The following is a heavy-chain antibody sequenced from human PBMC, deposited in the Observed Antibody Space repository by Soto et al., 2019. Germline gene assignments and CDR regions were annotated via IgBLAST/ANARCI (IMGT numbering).Heavy chain of an antibody. V-gene: IGHV3-23*01. CDR3: AKGGSSSSGVADY. J-gene: IGHJ4*02. Sequence: WESLRLSYAASGFKFRSYAMCWVRQAPGKGLEWVSAFSGSGGSTYYADSVKGRFTISRDNSKNTLYLQMNSLRAEDTAVYYCAKGGSSSSGVADYWGQGT. CDR2: FSGSGGST. CDR1: GFKFRSYA. D-gene: IGHD6-6*01.